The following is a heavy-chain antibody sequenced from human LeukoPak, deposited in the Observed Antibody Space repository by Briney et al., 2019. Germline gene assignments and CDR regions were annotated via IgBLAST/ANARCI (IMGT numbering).Heavy chain of an antibody. Sequence: GGSLRLSCVVSGFTFSNAWMNWVRQAPGKGLEWVGRIKSKTDGCKTDYAAPVKGRFTISRDDSKNKLYLQMNSLKTEDTAVYYCTTPFFVVPSSWGQGTLVTVSS. V-gene: IGHV3-15*01. CDR1: GFTFSNAW. J-gene: IGHJ5*02. CDR2: IKSKTDGCKT. CDR3: TTPFFVVPSS. D-gene: IGHD3-16*02.